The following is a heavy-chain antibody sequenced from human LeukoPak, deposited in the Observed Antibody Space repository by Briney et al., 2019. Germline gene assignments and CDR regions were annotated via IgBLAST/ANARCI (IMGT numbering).Heavy chain of an antibody. CDR2: IYYRGST. V-gene: IGHV4-59*01. J-gene: IGHJ4*02. CDR3: ASGDSSGYPLGY. Sequence: PSETLSLTCTVSGGSISSYYWSWIRQPPGKGLEWIGYIYYRGSTNYNPSLKSRVTISVDTSKNQFSLKLSSVTAADTAVYYCASGDSSGYPLGYWGQGTLVTVSS. CDR1: GGSISSYY. D-gene: IGHD3-22*01.